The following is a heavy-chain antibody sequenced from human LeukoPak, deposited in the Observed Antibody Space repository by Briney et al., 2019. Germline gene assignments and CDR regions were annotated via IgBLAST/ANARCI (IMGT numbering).Heavy chain of an antibody. CDR2: ISGSGDFT. Sequence: GGSLRLSCAASGFTFSNYGMSWVRQAPGKGLEWVSDISGSGDFTYYADSVKGRFTISRDKSKNTLYLQMNSLRAEDTAVYYCAKDRTYYYDSSGYLLDYWGQGTLVTVSS. CDR3: AKDRTYYYDSSGYLLDY. D-gene: IGHD3-22*01. V-gene: IGHV3-23*01. CDR1: GFTFSNYG. J-gene: IGHJ4*02.